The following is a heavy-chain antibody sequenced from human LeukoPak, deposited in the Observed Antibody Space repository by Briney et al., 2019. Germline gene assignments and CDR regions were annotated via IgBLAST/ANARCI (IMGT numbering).Heavy chain of an antibody. Sequence: GGSLRLSCAASGFTFSSYAMHWVRQAPGKGLEWVAVISYDGSNKYYAGSVQGRFIISRDISKNTLYLQMNSLRAEDSALYYCARGGRGSAAVVAPRSFDIWGQGTMVTVSS. CDR1: GFTFSSYA. D-gene: IGHD3-22*01. J-gene: IGHJ3*02. CDR2: ISYDGSNK. V-gene: IGHV3-30*14. CDR3: ARGGRGSAAVVAPRSFDI.